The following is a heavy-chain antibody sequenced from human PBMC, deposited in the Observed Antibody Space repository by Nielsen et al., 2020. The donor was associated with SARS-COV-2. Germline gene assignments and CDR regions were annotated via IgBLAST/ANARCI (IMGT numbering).Heavy chain of an antibody. CDR1: GFTFSSYA. D-gene: IGHD3-3*01. CDR3: ARGVLRFYGMDV. V-gene: IGHV4-34*01. J-gene: IGHJ6*02. Sequence: GSLRLSCAASGFTFSSYAMSWIRQPPGKGLEWIGEINHSGSTNYNPSLKSRVTISIDTSKNQFSLKLSSVTAADTAVYYCARGVLRFYGMDVWGQGTTVTVSS. CDR2: INHSGST.